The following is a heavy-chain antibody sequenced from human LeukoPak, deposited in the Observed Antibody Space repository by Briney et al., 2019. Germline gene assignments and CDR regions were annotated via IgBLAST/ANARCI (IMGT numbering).Heavy chain of an antibody. Sequence: SETLSLTCTVSGASISSYYWSWIRQPPGKGLEWIGYIYYSGSTNYNPSLKSRVTISVDTSKNQFSLKLSSVTAADTAVYYCARHIAAPWGMDVWGQGTTVTVSS. CDR1: GASISSYY. V-gene: IGHV4-59*08. D-gene: IGHD6-13*01. J-gene: IGHJ6*02. CDR2: IYYSGST. CDR3: ARHIAAPWGMDV.